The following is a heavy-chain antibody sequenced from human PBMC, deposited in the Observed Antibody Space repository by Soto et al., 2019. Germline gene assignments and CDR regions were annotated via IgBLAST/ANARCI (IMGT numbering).Heavy chain of an antibody. CDR3: ARARGDWGTYYYYYGLDV. J-gene: IGHJ6*02. V-gene: IGHV4-61*01. CDR2: VYYSGAT. Sequence: PSEPLSLTCTVSDDSISRSSDSLSNYYWSWIRQPPGMGLEWIGSVYYSGATNYTPSLKSRVTISVDTSKNQFSLKLSSVTAADTAVYYCARARGDWGTYYYYYGLDVWGQGTTVTVSS. CDR1: DDSISRSSDSLSNYY. D-gene: IGHD3-16*01.